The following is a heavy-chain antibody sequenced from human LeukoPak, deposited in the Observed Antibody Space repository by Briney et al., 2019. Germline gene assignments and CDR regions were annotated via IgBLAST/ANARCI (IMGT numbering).Heavy chain of an antibody. CDR3: AKDEMRYFDWLLQAFDY. J-gene: IGHJ4*02. D-gene: IGHD3-9*01. CDR2: ISYDGSNK. V-gene: IGHV3-30*18. CDR1: GFTFSSYG. Sequence: GGSLRLSCAASGFTFSSYGMHWVRQAPGKGLGWVAAISYDGSNKYYADSVKGRFTISRDNSKNTLYLQMNSLRAEDTAVYYCAKDEMRYFDWLLQAFDYWGQGTLVTVSS.